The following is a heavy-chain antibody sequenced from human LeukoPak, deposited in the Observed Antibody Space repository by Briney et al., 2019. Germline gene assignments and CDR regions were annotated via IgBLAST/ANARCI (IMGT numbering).Heavy chain of an antibody. V-gene: IGHV3-64*01. D-gene: IGHD1-14*01. Sequence: PGGSLRLSCAASGFTFSSYAMHWVRQAPGKGLEYVSAISSNGGSTYYANSVKGRFTISRDNSKNTLYLQMGSLRAEDMAVYYCARGGFLPDDAFDIWGQGTMVTVSS. CDR3: ARGGFLPDDAFDI. CDR1: GFTFSSYA. J-gene: IGHJ3*02. CDR2: ISSNGGST.